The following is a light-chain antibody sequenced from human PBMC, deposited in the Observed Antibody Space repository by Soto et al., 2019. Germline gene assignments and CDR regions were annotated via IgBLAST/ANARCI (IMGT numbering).Light chain of an antibody. Sequence: QAVLTQPASVSGSPGQSITISCTGTSSDVGGYNYVSWYQQHPGKAPKLMIYDASNRPSGVSNRFSGSKSGNTASLTISGLQAEDEADYYCSSYTSSSTLEFGGGTKLTVL. CDR3: SSYTSSSTLE. J-gene: IGLJ2*01. CDR2: DAS. V-gene: IGLV2-14*01. CDR1: SSDVGGYNY.